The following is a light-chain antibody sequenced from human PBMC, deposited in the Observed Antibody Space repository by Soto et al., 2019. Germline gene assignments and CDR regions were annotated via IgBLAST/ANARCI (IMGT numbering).Light chain of an antibody. V-gene: IGKV3-20*01. Sequence: EIVLTQSPGTLSLSPGERATLSCRASQSVSSSYLAWYQQKPGQAPRLLIYASSSRATVIPDRFSGSGAGTDFTLTISRLEPEDFAVYYCQQYDSSPVTFGQGTKVEIK. CDR1: QSVSSSY. CDR3: QQYDSSPVT. CDR2: ASS. J-gene: IGKJ1*01.